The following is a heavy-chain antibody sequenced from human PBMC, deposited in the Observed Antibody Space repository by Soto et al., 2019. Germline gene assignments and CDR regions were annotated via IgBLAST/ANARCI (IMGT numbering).Heavy chain of an antibody. Sequence: ASVKVSCKASGYTFTSYDINWVRQATGQGLEWMGWVNPNSGNTGYAQKFLGRVTMTRNTSISTAYMELSSLRSEDTAVYFCARVGYYDSSGYYIGMDYWGQGTLVTVSS. CDR2: VNPNSGNT. CDR3: ARVGYYDSSGYYIGMDY. CDR1: GYTFTSYD. D-gene: IGHD3-22*01. J-gene: IGHJ4*02. V-gene: IGHV1-8*01.